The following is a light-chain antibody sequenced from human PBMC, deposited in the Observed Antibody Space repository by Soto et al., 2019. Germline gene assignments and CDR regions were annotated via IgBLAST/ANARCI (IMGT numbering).Light chain of an antibody. V-gene: IGKV3-15*01. Sequence: EIVTTQSPATLSVSPGERVTLSCRASQSVSSNLAWYQHKLGQAPRLLIYGASTRATGIPARLSGSGSGTEFTLTICSLQSEDFAVYYCQQYNNWPWTFGQGTKVDIK. CDR1: QSVSSN. J-gene: IGKJ1*01. CDR2: GAS. CDR3: QQYNNWPWT.